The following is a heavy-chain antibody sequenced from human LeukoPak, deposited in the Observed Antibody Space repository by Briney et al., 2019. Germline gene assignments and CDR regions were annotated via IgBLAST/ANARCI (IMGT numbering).Heavy chain of an antibody. J-gene: IGHJ4*02. CDR3: ARDQTYCGGDCYGY. CDR1: GFTFSSYW. V-gene: IGHV3-7*01. CDR2: IKQDGSEK. Sequence: PGGSLRLSCAASGFTFSSYWMSWVRQAPGKGLEWVANIKQDGSEKYYVDSVKGRFTIFRDNAKNSLYLQMNSLRAEDTAVYYCARDQTYCGGDCYGYWGQGTLVTVSS. D-gene: IGHD2-21*01.